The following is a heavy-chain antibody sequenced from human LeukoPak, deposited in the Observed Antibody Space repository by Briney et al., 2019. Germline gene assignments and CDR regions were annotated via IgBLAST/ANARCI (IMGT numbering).Heavy chain of an antibody. J-gene: IGHJ4*02. V-gene: IGHV4-34*01. CDR1: GGSFSGYY. CDR2: INHSGST. CDR3: ARDYGGWYYFDY. D-gene: IGHD6-19*01. Sequence: PSETLSLTCAVYGGSFSGYYWSWIRQPPGKGLEWIGEINHSGSTNYNPSLKSRVTISVDTSKNQFSLKLSSVTAADTALYYCARDYGGWYYFDYWGQGTLVTVSS.